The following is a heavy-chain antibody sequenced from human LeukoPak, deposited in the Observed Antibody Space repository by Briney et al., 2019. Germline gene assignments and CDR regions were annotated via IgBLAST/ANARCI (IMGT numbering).Heavy chain of an antibody. J-gene: IGHJ4*02. CDR3: EKGMPDMAYLDW. Sequence: GGSLRLSCAASGFTLSNYGMSWVRQAPGKRLERVSYITISGDTYYADSVNGRFTISRDSSKNSLSLKMNRMRAEDTGVYYCEKGMPDMAYLDWWGQGTLVTVFS. V-gene: IGHV3-48*01. CDR1: GFTLSNYG. D-gene: IGHD5-18*01. CDR2: ITISGDT.